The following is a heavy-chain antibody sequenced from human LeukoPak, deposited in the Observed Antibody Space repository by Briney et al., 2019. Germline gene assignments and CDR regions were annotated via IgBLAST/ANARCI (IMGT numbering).Heavy chain of an antibody. J-gene: IGHJ6*02. CDR1: GFTFSSYD. V-gene: IGHV3-13*01. CDR3: ARGLPSGYGVARYYYYGMDV. Sequence: GGSLRLSCAASGFTFSSYDMHWVRQATGKGLEWVSAIGTAGDTYYPGSVKGRFTIPRENAKNSLYLQMNSLRAGDTAVYYCARGLPSGYGVARYYYYGMDVWGQGTTVTVSS. D-gene: IGHD5-12*01. CDR2: IGTAGDT.